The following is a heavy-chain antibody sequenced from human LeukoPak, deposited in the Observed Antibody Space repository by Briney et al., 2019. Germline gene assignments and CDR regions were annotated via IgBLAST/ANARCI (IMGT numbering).Heavy chain of an antibody. CDR2: IYYSGST. V-gene: IGHV4-39*07. Sequence: SETLSLTCTVSGGSISSSTYYWVWIRQPPGKGLEWIGTIYYSGSTYYNPSLKSRVTISVDMSKNQFSLKLSSVTAADTAVYYCARLTGDYYYYYMDVWGKGTTVTISS. J-gene: IGHJ6*03. CDR3: ARLTGDYYYYYMDV. D-gene: IGHD7-27*01. CDR1: GGSISSSTYY.